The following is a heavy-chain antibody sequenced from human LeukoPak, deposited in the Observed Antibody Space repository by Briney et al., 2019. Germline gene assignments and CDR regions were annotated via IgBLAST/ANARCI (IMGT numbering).Heavy chain of an antibody. J-gene: IGHJ4*02. CDR1: GLTFSNYG. D-gene: IGHD6-13*01. CDR2: MNPNSGNT. V-gene: IGHV1-8*03. Sequence: ASVKVSCKASGLTFSNYGITWVRQATGQGLEWMGWMNPNSGNTGYAQKFQGRVTITRNTSISTAYMELSSLRSDDTAVYYCARAGYSNYYFDYWGQGTLVTVSS. CDR3: ARAGYSNYYFDY.